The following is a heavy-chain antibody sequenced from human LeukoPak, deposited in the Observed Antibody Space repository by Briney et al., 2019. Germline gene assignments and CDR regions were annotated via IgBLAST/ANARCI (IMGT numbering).Heavy chain of an antibody. Sequence: VKVSCKASGYTFTDSYIHWVRQAPGQGLEWMGWINPDSGGTNYAQKFQGRVTMTRDTSISTAYMELSRLRSDDTAVYYCTRSTSAYWSNFDYWGQGTLVTVSS. V-gene: IGHV1-2*02. D-gene: IGHD2-21*01. CDR3: TRSTSAYWSNFDY. J-gene: IGHJ4*02. CDR1: GYTFTDSY. CDR2: INPDSGGT.